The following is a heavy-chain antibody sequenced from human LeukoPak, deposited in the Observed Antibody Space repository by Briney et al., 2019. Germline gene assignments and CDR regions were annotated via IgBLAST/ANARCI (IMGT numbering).Heavy chain of an antibody. J-gene: IGHJ4*02. D-gene: IGHD1-1*01. Sequence: GGSLRLLCAASGFTFSSSAMSWVRQAPGRGLEWVSAISGSGAPTYYADSVKGRFTISRDNSRNTLYLQMNSLRAEDTAVYYCANRRRVELDFCGQGTLFSVSS. V-gene: IGHV3-23*01. CDR1: GFTFSSSA. CDR3: ANRRRVELDF. CDR2: ISGSGAPT.